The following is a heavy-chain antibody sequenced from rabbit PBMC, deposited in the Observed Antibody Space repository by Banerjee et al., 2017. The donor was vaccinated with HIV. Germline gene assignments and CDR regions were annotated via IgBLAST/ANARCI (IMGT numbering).Heavy chain of an antibody. J-gene: IGHJ4*01. V-gene: IGHV1S40*01. D-gene: IGHD1-1*01. Sequence: QSLEESGGDLVKPGASLTLTCTASGFSFSSSYWMCWIRQAPGKGLEWIACIYVGSSGTTHYASWAKGRFTISKTSSTTVTLQMTSLTVADTATYFCARWSSSDFYGDLWGPGTLVTVS. CDR2: IYVGSSGTT. CDR3: ARWSSSDFYGDL. CDR1: GFSFSSSYW.